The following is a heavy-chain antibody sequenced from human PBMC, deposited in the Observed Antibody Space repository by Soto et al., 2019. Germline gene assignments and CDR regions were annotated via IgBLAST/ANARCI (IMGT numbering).Heavy chain of an antibody. J-gene: IGHJ3*02. CDR3: ATTWACTSTSCYKAFDI. CDR1: GFTFSNYG. CDR2: ISSDGSNK. D-gene: IGHD2-2*02. Sequence: GGSLRLSCAASGFTFSNYGMHWVRQAPGKGLEWVAVISSDGSNKIYADSVKGRFTISRDNSKNTLYLQMNSLRPEDTAVYYCATTWACTSTSCYKAFDIWGQGTMVTVSS. V-gene: IGHV3-30*03.